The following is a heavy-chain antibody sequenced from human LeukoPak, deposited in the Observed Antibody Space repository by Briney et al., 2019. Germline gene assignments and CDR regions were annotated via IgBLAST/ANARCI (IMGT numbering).Heavy chain of an antibody. Sequence: SVKVSCKASGGTFSSYAISWVRQAPGQGLEWMGRIIPILGIANYAQKSQGRVTITADKSTSTAYMELSSLRSEDTAVYYCASLGELSLSTYGYWGQGTLVTVSS. J-gene: IGHJ4*02. CDR3: ASLGELSLSTYGY. V-gene: IGHV1-69*04. D-gene: IGHD3-16*02. CDR1: GGTFSSYA. CDR2: IIPILGIA.